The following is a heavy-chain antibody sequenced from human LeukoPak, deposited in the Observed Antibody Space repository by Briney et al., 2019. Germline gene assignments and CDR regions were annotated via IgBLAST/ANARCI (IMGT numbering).Heavy chain of an antibody. V-gene: IGHV1-2*02. Sequence: ASVKVSCKASGYTFTRHYMHWVRQAPGQGLEWMGWINPNNGDTNYAQKFQGRVTMTRDTSISTAYMEMSRLRSDDTAVYYCARGLSGPYYYYYMDVWGKGTSVTVSS. D-gene: IGHD2-15*01. CDR2: INPNNGDT. CDR1: GYTFTRHY. J-gene: IGHJ6*03. CDR3: ARGLSGPYYYYYMDV.